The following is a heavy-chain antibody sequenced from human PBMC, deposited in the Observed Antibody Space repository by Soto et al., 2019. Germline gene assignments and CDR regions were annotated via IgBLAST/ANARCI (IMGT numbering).Heavy chain of an antibody. CDR2: IIPIFATG. CDR1: GSTFSSYA. D-gene: IGHD6-6*01. Sequence: QVQLVQSGAEVKKPGSSVKVSCKASGSTFSSYAISWVRQAHGQGLEWMGGIIPIFATGNYAQKFQGRVTVTADESTSTTYMELSSLRSEDTAVYYCARGGIAARSFDSWGQGTLVSVSS. V-gene: IGHV1-69*01. J-gene: IGHJ4*02. CDR3: ARGGIAARSFDS.